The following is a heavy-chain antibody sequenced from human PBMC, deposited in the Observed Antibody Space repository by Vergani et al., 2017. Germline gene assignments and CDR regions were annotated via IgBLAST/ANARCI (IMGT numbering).Heavy chain of an antibody. D-gene: IGHD3-16*01. J-gene: IGHJ6*03. Sequence: QVQLQESGPGLVKPSETLSLTCTVSGGSISSYYWSWIRQPPGKGLEWIGDIYYSGSTNYNPSLKSRVTISVDTSKNQFSLKLSSVTAADTAVYYCAREVWGNDYYYYYMDVWGKGTTVTVSS. CDR2: IYYSGST. CDR1: GGSISSYY. CDR3: AREVWGNDYYYYYMDV. V-gene: IGHV4-59*01.